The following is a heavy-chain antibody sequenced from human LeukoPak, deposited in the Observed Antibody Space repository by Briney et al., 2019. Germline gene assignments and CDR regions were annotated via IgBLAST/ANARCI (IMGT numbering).Heavy chain of an antibody. D-gene: IGHD4-17*01. CDR2: IRSKANSYAK. V-gene: IGHV3-73*01. Sequence: GGSLRLSCAASGFTFSGSAMHWVRQASGKGLEWVGRIRSKANSYAKAYAASVKGRFTISRDDSKNTAYLQMNSLKTEDTAVYYCTRRDMTTVTTGVKFFDYWGQGTLVTVSS. CDR1: GFTFSGSA. J-gene: IGHJ4*02. CDR3: TRRDMTTVTTGVKFFDY.